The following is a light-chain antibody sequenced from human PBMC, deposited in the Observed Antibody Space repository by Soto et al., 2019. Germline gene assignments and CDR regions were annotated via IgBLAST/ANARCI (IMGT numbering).Light chain of an antibody. J-gene: IGLJ2*01. CDR2: RNN. Sequence: QSVLTQPPSASGTPGQRVTISCSGSSSNIGSNYVYWYQQLPGMAPKLLIYRNNQRPSGVPDRFSGSKSGTSASLAISGLRSEDEADYYCAAWDDSLSGVVFGGGTKL. CDR3: AAWDDSLSGVV. CDR1: SSNIGSNY. V-gene: IGLV1-47*01.